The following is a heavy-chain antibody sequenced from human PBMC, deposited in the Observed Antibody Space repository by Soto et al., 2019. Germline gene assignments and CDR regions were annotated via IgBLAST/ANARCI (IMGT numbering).Heavy chain of an antibody. J-gene: IGHJ4*02. Sequence: GGSLRLSCAASGFTFSTYAMSWVRQAPGKGLEWVSAISGSGDSTYYADSVKGRLTISRDNSKNTLYLQMNSLRVEDTAVYYCAKDYYYDSSGPGYWGQGTLVTVSS. D-gene: IGHD3-22*01. V-gene: IGHV3-23*01. CDR2: ISGSGDST. CDR3: AKDYYYDSSGPGY. CDR1: GFTFSTYA.